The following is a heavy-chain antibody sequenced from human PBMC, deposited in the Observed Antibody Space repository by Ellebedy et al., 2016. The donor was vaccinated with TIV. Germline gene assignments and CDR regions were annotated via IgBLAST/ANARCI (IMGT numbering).Heavy chain of an antibody. CDR2: FYYDGSA. J-gene: IGHJ4*02. V-gene: IGHV4-39*01. D-gene: IGHD6-19*01. CDR3: ARWIVVAGGFDY. CDR1: GGSISSSLYY. Sequence: MPSETLSLTCTVSGGSISSSLYYWGWIRQPPGKGLEWIGSFYYDGSAYYNPSLKSRVTISVDTSKNQFSLKLISVTAADTAVYYCARWIVVAGGFDYWGQGTLVTVSS.